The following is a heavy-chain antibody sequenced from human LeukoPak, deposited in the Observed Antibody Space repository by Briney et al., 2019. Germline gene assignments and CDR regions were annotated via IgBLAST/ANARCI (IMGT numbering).Heavy chain of an antibody. CDR3: ARSVSSAIVGAYLDH. CDR2: IYYSGSN. J-gene: IGHJ4*02. D-gene: IGHD1-26*01. V-gene: IGHV4-59*01. CDR1: GGSISGYY. Sequence: KPSETLSLTCSVSGGSISGYYWSWIRQPPGKGLEWIGYIYYSGSNNYNHSLESRVAISVDTSKNQFSLKLSFVTVADTAVYYCARSVSSAIVGAYLDHWGQGTLVTVCS.